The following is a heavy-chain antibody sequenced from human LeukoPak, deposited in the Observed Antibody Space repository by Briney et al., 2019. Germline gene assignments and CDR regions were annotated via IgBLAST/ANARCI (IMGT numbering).Heavy chain of an antibody. V-gene: IGHV3-7*01. J-gene: IGHJ4*02. CDR1: GFTVSGNY. CDR2: IKKDGSEK. Sequence: GGSLRLSCAVSGFTVSGNYMSWVRQAPGKGLEWVANIKKDGSEKYYVDSVKGRFTISRDNAKNSLYLQMNSLRAEDTAVYYCARDLYRIVVVPHYFDYWGQGTLVTVSS. CDR3: ARDLYRIVVVPHYFDY. D-gene: IGHD3-22*01.